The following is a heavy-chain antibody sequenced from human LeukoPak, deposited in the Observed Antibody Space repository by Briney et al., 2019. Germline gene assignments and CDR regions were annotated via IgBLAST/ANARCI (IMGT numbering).Heavy chain of an antibody. D-gene: IGHD4-17*01. CDR3: ARVSLRGYGDYSPDAFDI. J-gene: IGHJ3*02. CDR2: ISAYNGNT. Sequence: GASVKVSCKASGYTFTSYGISWVRQAPGQGLEWMGWISAYNGNTNYAQKLQGRVTMTTDTSTSTAYMELRSLRSDDTAVYYCARVSLRGYGDYSPDAFDIWGQGTMVTVSS. CDR1: GYTFTSYG. V-gene: IGHV1-18*01.